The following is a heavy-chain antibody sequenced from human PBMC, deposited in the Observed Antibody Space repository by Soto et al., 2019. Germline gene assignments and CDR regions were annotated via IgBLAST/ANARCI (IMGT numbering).Heavy chain of an antibody. Sequence: PGESLKISCEGFGYSFATYWIGWVRQMPGKGLEWMGIIFPADSDTRYSPSFQGQVTISADKSIITAYLQWSSLKASDTAIYYCARQYADTSMGGYFYSGLDVWGQGTTVTVSS. V-gene: IGHV5-51*01. CDR2: IFPADSDT. J-gene: IGHJ6*02. CDR1: GYSFATYW. CDR3: ARQYADTSMGGYFYSGLDV. D-gene: IGHD5-18*01.